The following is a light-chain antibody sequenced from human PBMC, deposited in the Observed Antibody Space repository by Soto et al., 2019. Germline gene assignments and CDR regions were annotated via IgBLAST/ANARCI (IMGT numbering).Light chain of an antibody. CDR2: GAS. J-gene: IGKJ1*01. CDR1: QAVTSKF. V-gene: IGKV3-20*01. Sequence: EIVLTQSPGTLSLSPGDEATLSCKASQAVTSKFLAWYQQKPGQAPRLLIYGASNRATGIPDRFSGSGSGTDFTLTISRLEPEDFAVYYCQQYGSSGTFGQGTKVDIK. CDR3: QQYGSSGT.